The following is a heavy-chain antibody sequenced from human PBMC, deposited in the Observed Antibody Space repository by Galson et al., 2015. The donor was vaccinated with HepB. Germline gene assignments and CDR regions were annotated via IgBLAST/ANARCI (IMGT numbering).Heavy chain of an antibody. V-gene: IGHV1-46*01. CDR2: IKPNGGTT. J-gene: IGHJ4*02. Sequence: SVKVSCKASGYAFTSYYMRWVRQAPGQGLEWMGIIKPNGGTTSYTKRFQGRVTMTRDTSTSTVYMELSSLRSEDTAIYYCAREIPSGYYFEYWGQGTLVTVSS. CDR1: GYAFTSYY. CDR3: AREIPSGYYFEY. D-gene: IGHD6-13*01.